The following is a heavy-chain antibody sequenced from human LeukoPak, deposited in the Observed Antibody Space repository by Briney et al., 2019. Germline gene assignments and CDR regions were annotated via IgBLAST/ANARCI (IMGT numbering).Heavy chain of an antibody. D-gene: IGHD2/OR15-2a*01. CDR3: ARASKGGNWFDP. CDR1: GFTFTSSA. J-gene: IGHJ5*02. V-gene: IGHV1-58*02. Sequence: GASVKVSCKASGFTFTSSAMQWVRQARGQRLEWIGWIVVGSGNTNYAQKFQERVTITRDMSTSTAYMELSSLRSEDTAVYYCARASKGGNWFDPWGQGTLVTVSS. CDR2: IVVGSGNT.